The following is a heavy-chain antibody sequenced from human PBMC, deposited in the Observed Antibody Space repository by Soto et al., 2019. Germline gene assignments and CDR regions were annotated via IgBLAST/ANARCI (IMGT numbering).Heavy chain of an antibody. V-gene: IGHV4-59*08. CDR3: ARHDSDDSMDV. D-gene: IGHD1-1*01. CDR1: GGSISSYY. Sequence: SETLSLTCTVSGGSISSYYWSWIRQPPGKGLEWIGYIYYSGTTNYNPSFKSRVTISVDTSKNQFSLRLSSVTAADTAVYYCARHDSDDSMDVWGQGTTVTVSS. CDR2: IYYSGTT. J-gene: IGHJ6*02.